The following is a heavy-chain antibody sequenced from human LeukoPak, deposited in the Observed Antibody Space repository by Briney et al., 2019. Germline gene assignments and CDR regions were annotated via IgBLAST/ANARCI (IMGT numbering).Heavy chain of an antibody. CDR3: TRHGESYSDFWTNDL. V-gene: IGHV3-73*01. CDR1: GFAFSASS. D-gene: IGHD3-3*01. J-gene: IGHJ5*02. CDR2: IRSKTNNYAT. Sequence: PGGSLRLSCAASGFAFSASSMHWVRQASGKGLEWVGRIRSKTNNYATAYAASFKGRFTLSRDDSKNTVYLQLDSLKAEDTAVYYCTRHGESYSDFWTNDLWGQGTLVTVSA.